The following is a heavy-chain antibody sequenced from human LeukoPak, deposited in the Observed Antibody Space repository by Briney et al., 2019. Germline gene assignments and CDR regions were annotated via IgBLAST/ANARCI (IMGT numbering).Heavy chain of an antibody. CDR2: INPNSGDT. D-gene: IGHD6-19*01. J-gene: IGHJ4*02. CDR3: ARVSSSGWYVHPTLDY. Sequence: ASVKVSCKASQYTFTAYYIHWVRQGPGQGLEWMGWINPNSGDTKYGQKFQGRVTMNRDTSINTAYMEVTGLISDDTAVYYCARVSSSGWYVHPTLDYWGQGTLVTVSS. CDR1: QYTFTAYY. V-gene: IGHV1-2*02.